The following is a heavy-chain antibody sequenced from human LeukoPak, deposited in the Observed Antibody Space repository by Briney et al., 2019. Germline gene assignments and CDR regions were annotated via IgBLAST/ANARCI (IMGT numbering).Heavy chain of an antibody. V-gene: IGHV4-31*03. CDR3: ARDQQYCSSTSCYDWFDP. D-gene: IGHD2-2*01. CDR2: IYYSGST. CDR1: GGSISSGGYY. Sequence: LSLTCPVSGGSISSGGYYWTWIRQHPGKGLEGIGYIYYSGSTYYNPSLKSRVTISVDTSKNQFSLKLSSVTAADTAVYYCARDQQYCSSTSCYDWFDPWGQGTLVTVSS. J-gene: IGHJ5*02.